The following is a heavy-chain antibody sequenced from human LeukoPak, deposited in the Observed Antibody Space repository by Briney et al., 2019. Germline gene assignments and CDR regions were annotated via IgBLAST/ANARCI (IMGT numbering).Heavy chain of an antibody. CDR3: ARALWVPAAIGY. CDR2: ISSSSSYI. V-gene: IGHV3-21*01. Sequence: PGGSLRLSCAASGFTFSSYAMSWVRQAPGKGLEWVSSISSSSSYIYYADSVKGRFTISRDNAKNSLYLQMNSLRAEDTAVYYCARALWVPAAIGYWGQGTLVTVSS. J-gene: IGHJ4*02. D-gene: IGHD2-2*02. CDR1: GFTFSSYA.